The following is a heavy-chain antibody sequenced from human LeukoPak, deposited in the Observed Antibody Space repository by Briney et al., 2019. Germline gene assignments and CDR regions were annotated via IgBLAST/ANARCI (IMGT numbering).Heavy chain of an antibody. CDR2: IHYSGST. J-gene: IGHJ3*02. Sequence: SETLSLTCTVSGGSISNYYWSWIRQPPGKGLEWIGYIHYSGSTNYNPSLKSRVTISVDTSKNQFSLKLSSVTAADTAVYYCARDTRGDILTGAHAFDIWGQGTMVTVSS. CDR3: ARDTRGDILTGAHAFDI. D-gene: IGHD3-9*01. V-gene: IGHV4-59*01. CDR1: GGSISNYY.